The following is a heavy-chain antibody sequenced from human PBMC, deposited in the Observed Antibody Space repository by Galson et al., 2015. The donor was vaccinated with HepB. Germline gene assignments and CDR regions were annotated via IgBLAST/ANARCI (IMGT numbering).Heavy chain of an antibody. D-gene: IGHD3-9*01. CDR2: IYWGDDK. CDR1: VFSLTASGVG. V-gene: IGHV2-5*02. J-gene: IGHJ4*02. CDR3: AHRALTGPFDY. Sequence: PALVKPTQTLTLTCTFSVFSLTASGVGVGWLRQSPGKALEWLALIYWGDDKYYSPSLKSRLTITKDTSKSQVVLTMANMDPVDTATYYCAHRALTGPFDYWGQGAPVTVSS.